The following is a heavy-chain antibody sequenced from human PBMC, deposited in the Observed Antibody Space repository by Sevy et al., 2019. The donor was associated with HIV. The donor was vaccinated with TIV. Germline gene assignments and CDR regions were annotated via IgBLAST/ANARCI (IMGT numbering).Heavy chain of an antibody. CDR1: GYTLTELS. V-gene: IGHV1-24*01. D-gene: IGHD3-22*01. CDR3: ATTKDYYDSSGYPFDY. Sequence: ASVKVSCKVSGYTLTELSMHWVRQAPGKGLEWMGTFDPEDDETIYAQKFQGRVTMTEDTSTDTAYMELSSLSSEDTAVYYWATTKDYYDSSGYPFDYWGQGTLVTVSS. J-gene: IGHJ4*02. CDR2: FDPEDDET.